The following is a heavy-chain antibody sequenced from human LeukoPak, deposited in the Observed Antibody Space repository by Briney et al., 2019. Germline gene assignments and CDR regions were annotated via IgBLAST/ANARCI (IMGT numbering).Heavy chain of an antibody. J-gene: IGHJ6*02. CDR1: GGSISSSSYY. D-gene: IGHD4-17*01. CDR3: AKATVTTGYYYYYYGMDV. V-gene: IGHV3-23*01. CDR2: ISGSGGST. Sequence: PSETLSLTCTVSGGSISSSSYYWGWIRQPPGKGLEWVSAISGSGGSTYYADSVKGRFTISRDNSKNTLYLQMNSLRAEDTAVYYCAKATVTTGYYYYYYGMDVWGQGTTVTVSS.